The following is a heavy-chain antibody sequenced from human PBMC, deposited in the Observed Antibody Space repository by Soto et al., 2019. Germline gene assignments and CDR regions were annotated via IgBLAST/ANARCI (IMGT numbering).Heavy chain of an antibody. J-gene: IGHJ4*02. CDR2: ISSSSSYI. Sequence: GGSLRLSCAASGFTFSSYSMNWVRQAPGKGLEWVSSISSSSSYIYYADSVKGRFTISRDNAKNSLYLQMNSLRAEDTAVYYCARIGHGEEASGYWGQGTLVTVSS. CDR3: ARIGHGEEASGY. CDR1: GFTFSSYS. D-gene: IGHD3-10*01. V-gene: IGHV3-21*01.